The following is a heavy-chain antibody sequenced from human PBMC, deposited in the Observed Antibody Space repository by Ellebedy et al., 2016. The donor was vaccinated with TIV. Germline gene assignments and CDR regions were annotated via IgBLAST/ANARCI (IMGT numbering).Heavy chain of an antibody. J-gene: IGHJ4*02. Sequence: PGGSLSLSCAASGFTFTTYWMSWVRQAPGKGLEWVANIKQDGSEKYYVDSVKGRFTITRDNAKHPLYLQMNSLRAEDKAVYYCAIRGRYWGQGILVTVSS. CDR2: IKQDGSEK. CDR1: GFTFTTYW. D-gene: IGHD3-10*01. CDR3: AIRGRY. V-gene: IGHV3-7*03.